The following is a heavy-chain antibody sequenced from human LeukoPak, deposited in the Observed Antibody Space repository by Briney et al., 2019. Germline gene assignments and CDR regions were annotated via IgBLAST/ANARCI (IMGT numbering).Heavy chain of an antibody. J-gene: IGHJ4*02. D-gene: IGHD3-10*01. Sequence: GSLRLSCAASGFSIENDWMSWVRQAPGKGLEWVGRVKSYNAGGTTDYAAPVKGRFIISRDDSKNMLYLQMDSLKTEDTAVYYCTLIQGWGAGSYFLDYWGQGALVTVSS. CDR1: GFSIENDW. CDR2: VKSYNAGGTT. CDR3: TLIQGWGAGSYFLDY. V-gene: IGHV3-15*01.